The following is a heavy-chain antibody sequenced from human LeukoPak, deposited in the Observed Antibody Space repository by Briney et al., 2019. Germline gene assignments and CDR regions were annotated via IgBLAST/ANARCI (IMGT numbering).Heavy chain of an antibody. CDR3: ARARGITGTTRSTYNWFDP. J-gene: IGHJ5*02. V-gene: IGHV1-2*06. Sequence: ASMKVSCKASGYTFTGYYMHWVRQAPGQGLEWMGRINPNSGGTNYAQKFQGRVTMTRDTSISTAYMELSRLRSDDTAVYYCARARGITGTTRSTYNWFDPWGQGTLVTVSS. CDR2: INPNSGGT. CDR1: GYTFTGYY. D-gene: IGHD1-7*01.